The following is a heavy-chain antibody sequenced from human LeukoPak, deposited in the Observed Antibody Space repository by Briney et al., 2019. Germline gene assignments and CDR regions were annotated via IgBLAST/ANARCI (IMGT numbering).Heavy chain of an antibody. Sequence: SETLSLTCAVYGGSFSGYYWSWIRQPPGKGLEWIGEINHSGSTNYNPSLKSRVTISVDTSKNQFSLKLSSVTAADTAVYYRARGPSIAVAGLYYYYYGMDVWGQGTTVTVSS. V-gene: IGHV4-34*01. CDR3: ARGPSIAVAGLYYYYYGMDV. J-gene: IGHJ6*02. D-gene: IGHD6-19*01. CDR1: GGSFSGYY. CDR2: INHSGST.